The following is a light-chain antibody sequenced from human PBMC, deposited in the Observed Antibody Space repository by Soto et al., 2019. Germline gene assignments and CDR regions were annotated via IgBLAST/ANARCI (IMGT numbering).Light chain of an antibody. Sequence: EIVMTQSPATLSVSPGEGATLSCRASQSVSSKLAWYQQKPGQAPRLLIYGASSRATGIPDRFSGSGSGTDFTLTISRLEPEDFAVYYCQYYDTFRTFGQGTKVDIK. J-gene: IGKJ1*01. CDR1: QSVSSK. CDR3: QYYDTFRT. CDR2: GAS. V-gene: IGKV3D-15*01.